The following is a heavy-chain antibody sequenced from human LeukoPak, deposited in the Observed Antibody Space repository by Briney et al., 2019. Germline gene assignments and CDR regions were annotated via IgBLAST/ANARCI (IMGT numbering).Heavy chain of an antibody. D-gene: IGHD6-19*01. Sequence: GGSLRLSCAASGFTFSSYAMHWVRQAPGKGLEFVSAISSHGGSAYYADSVKGRFSISRDNSKNTLYLQMGSLRAEDMAVYYCARAAGQWLVTTPYDYWGQGTLVTVSS. CDR3: ARAAGQWLVTTPYDY. CDR1: GFTFSSYA. V-gene: IGHV3-64*02. CDR2: ISSHGGSA. J-gene: IGHJ4*02.